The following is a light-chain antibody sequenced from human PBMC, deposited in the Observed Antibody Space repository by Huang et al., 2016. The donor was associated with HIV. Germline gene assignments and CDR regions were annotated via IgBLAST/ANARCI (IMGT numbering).Light chain of an antibody. CDR1: TSISSY. V-gene: IGKV1-39*01. CDR2: AAT. Sequence: DIQMTQSPSSLSASVGDRVTITCRASTSISSYLNWYQQKPGTAPKVLIYAATSLQSGGPSRFSGSGAGTDFTLTINNLQPEDSATYYCQQTYITPLTFGQGTKLEIK. J-gene: IGKJ2*01. CDR3: QQTYITPLT.